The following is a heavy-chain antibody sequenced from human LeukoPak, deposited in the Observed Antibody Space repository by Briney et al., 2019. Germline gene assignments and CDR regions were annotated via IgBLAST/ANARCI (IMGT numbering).Heavy chain of an antibody. CDR3: ASTPPRSFDAFDI. J-gene: IGHJ3*02. CDR2: ISSSSSTI. CDR1: GFTFSSYS. Sequence: SGGSLRLSCAASGFTFSSYSMNWVRQAPGKGLEWVSYISSSSSTIYYADSVKGRFTISRDNAKNSLYLQMNSLRAEDTAVYYCASTPPRSFDAFDIWGQGTMVTVSS. D-gene: IGHD3-10*01. V-gene: IGHV3-48*04.